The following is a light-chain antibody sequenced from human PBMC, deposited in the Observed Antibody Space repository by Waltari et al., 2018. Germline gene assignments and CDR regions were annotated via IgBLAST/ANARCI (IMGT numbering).Light chain of an antibody. J-gene: IGLJ2*01. CDR1: SSDVGSYNY. V-gene: IGLV2-8*01. CDR2: EVT. CDR3: SSHGASKV. Sequence: QSALTQPPSASGSPGPSVTIPCPGTSSDVGSYNYVSWYHPHPGKAPTLIIYEVTNRPSGVPDRFSGSKSGNTASLTVSGLQAEDEADYYCSSHGASKVFGGGTKLAVL.